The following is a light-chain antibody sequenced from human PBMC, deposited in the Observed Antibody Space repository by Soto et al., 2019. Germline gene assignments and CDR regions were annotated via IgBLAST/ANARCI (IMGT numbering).Light chain of an antibody. CDR1: QNFNNY. Sequence: DIQMTQSPSSLSASVGDSVTITCRASQNFNNYLSWYQHKPGKAPKLLIYAASKLQSGVPSSFSGSRSGTEFTLTISRLYPEDFATYYCQQSYSMPQTFGQGTKLEIK. J-gene: IGKJ2*01. CDR2: AAS. V-gene: IGKV1-39*01. CDR3: QQSYSMPQT.